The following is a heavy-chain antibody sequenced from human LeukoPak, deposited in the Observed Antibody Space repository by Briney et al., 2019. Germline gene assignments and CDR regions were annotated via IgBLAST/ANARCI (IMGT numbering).Heavy chain of an antibody. J-gene: IGHJ6*03. D-gene: IGHD3-3*01. CDR1: GFTFSSYS. V-gene: IGHV3-21*01. Sequence: GGSLRLSCAASGFTFSSYSMNWVRQAPGKGLEWVSSISSSSSYIYYADSVKGRFTISRDNAKNSLYLQMNSLRAEDTAVYYCARGGYDFWSGYYPGFDYYYMXVWGXGTTVTVSS. CDR2: ISSSSSYI. CDR3: ARGGYDFWSGYYPGFDYYYMXV.